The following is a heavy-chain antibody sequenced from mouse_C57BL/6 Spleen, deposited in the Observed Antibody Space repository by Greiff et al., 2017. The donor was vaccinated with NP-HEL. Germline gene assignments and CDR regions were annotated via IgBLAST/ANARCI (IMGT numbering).Heavy chain of an antibody. CDR3: TRSGLRRDAMDY. CDR1: GYTFTDYE. D-gene: IGHD2-4*01. CDR2: IDPETGGT. Sequence: ESGAELVRPGASVTLSCKASGYTFTDYEMHWVKQTPVHGLEWIGAIDPETGGTAYNQKFKGKAILTADKSSSTAYMELRSLTSEDSAVYYCTRSGLRRDAMDYWGQGTSVTVSS. J-gene: IGHJ4*01. V-gene: IGHV1-15*01.